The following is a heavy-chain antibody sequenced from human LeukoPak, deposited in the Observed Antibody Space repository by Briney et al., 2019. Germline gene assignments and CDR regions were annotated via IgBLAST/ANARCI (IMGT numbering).Heavy chain of an antibody. CDR1: GGSFSGYY. Sequence: SETLSLTCAVYGGSFSGYYWSWIRQPPGKGLEWIGEINHSGSTNYNPSLKSRVTISVDTSKNQFSLKLSSVTAADTAVYYCARAPKKAYYFDYWGQGTLVTVSS. CDR2: INHSGST. CDR3: ARAPKKAYYFDY. V-gene: IGHV4-34*01. J-gene: IGHJ4*02.